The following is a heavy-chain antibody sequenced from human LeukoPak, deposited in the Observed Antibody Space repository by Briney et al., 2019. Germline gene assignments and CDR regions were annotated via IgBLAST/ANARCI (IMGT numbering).Heavy chain of an antibody. V-gene: IGHV3-7*01. CDR2: IKQDGSEK. CDR1: GFSLSNYW. Sequence: GGSLRLSCAASGFSLSNYWMNWVRQAPGKGLEWVANIKQDGSEKNYVASVKGRFTISRDNAKNSLILQMNSLRDEDTAVYYCARGVWAPFDSWGQGSLVSVSS. J-gene: IGHJ4*02. D-gene: IGHD7-27*01. CDR3: ARGVWAPFDS.